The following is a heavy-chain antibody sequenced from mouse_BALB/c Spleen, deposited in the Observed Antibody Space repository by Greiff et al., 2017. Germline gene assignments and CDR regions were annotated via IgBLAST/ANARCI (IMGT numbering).Heavy chain of an antibody. CDR3: ARPNRYGGAMDY. D-gene: IGHD2-14*01. J-gene: IGHJ4*01. Sequence: EVKLVESGGGLVKPGGSLKLSCAASGFAFSSYDMSWVRQTPEKRLEWVAYISSGGGSTYYPDTVKGRFTISRDNAKNTLYLQMSSLKSEDTAMYYCARPNRYGGAMDYWGQGTSVTVSS. CDR1: GFAFSSYD. CDR2: ISSGGGST. V-gene: IGHV5-12-1*01.